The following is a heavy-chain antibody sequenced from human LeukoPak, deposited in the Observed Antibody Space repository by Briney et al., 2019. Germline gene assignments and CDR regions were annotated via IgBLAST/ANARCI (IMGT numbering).Heavy chain of an antibody. V-gene: IGHV5-51*01. CDR2: IYPGDSDT. CDR3: ARDRIAAAGTDAFDI. D-gene: IGHD6-13*01. J-gene: IGHJ3*02. CDR1: GYSFTSYW. Sequence: GESLKISCKGSGYSFTSYWIGWVRQMPGKGLEWMGIIYPGDSDTRYSPSFQGQVTISADKSISTAYLQWSSLKASDTAMYYCARDRIAAAGTDAFDIWGQGTMVTVSS.